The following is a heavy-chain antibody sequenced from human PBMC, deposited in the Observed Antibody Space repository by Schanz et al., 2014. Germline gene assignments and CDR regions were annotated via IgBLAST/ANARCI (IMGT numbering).Heavy chain of an antibody. CDR3: AKHLYQYNYYGMDV. Sequence: QVQLVESGGGVVQPGTSLRLSCAASGFTFRGHAMHWVRQAPGQGLEWVAFISYDGNNQYYADSVKGRFTISRDNSKNTLYLQLNSLRADDTAVYYCAKHLYQYNYYGMDVWGQGTTVTVSS. V-gene: IGHV3-30*04. CDR2: ISYDGNNQ. CDR1: GFTFRGHA. D-gene: IGHD2-2*02. J-gene: IGHJ6*02.